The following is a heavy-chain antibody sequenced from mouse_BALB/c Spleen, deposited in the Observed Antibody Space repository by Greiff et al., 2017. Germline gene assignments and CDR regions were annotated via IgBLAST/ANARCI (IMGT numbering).Heavy chain of an antibody. CDR1: GFSLTSYG. Sequence: VKVVESGPGLVAPSQSLSITCTVSGFSLTSYGVHWVRQPPGKGLEWLGVIWAGGSTNYNSALMSRLSISKDNSKSQVFLKMNSLQTDDTAMYYCARYGNYDAMDYWGQGTSVTVSS. CDR3: ARYGNYDAMDY. D-gene: IGHD2-1*01. V-gene: IGHV2-9*02. J-gene: IGHJ4*01. CDR2: IWAGGST.